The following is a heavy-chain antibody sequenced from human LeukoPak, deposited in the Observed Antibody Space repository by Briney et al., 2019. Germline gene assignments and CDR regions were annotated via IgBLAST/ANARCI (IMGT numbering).Heavy chain of an antibody. Sequence: SETLSLTCTVSGGSINSHFWSWIRQPPGKGPEWIGYIYYSGSTKYNPSLQSRVTISVDTSESNFSLKLTSVTAADTAVYYCARLLDNDSSGYPDTFDMWGQGTVVIVSS. D-gene: IGHD3-22*01. V-gene: IGHV4-59*11. CDR1: GGSINSHF. J-gene: IGHJ3*02. CDR2: IYYSGST. CDR3: ARLLDNDSSGYPDTFDM.